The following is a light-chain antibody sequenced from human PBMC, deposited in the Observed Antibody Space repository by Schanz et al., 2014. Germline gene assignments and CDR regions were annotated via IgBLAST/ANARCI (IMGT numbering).Light chain of an antibody. V-gene: IGLV1-47*01. CDR1: SSNIGSNY. Sequence: QSVLTQPPSASGTPGQRVTISCSGSSSNIGSNYVYWYQQLPGTAPKLLIYRNNQRPSGVPDRFSGSKSGTSASLAISGLRSEDEADYYCCSYAGSINLGVFGGGTKLTVL. CDR3: CSYAGSINLGV. J-gene: IGLJ2*01. CDR2: RNN.